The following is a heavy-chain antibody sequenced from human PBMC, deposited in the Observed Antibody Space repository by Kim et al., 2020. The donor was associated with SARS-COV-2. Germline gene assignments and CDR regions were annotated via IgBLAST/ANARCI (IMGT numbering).Heavy chain of an antibody. CDR2: IYHIGIT. CDR3: AKDLRLRYFDWYKSFDP. J-gene: IGHJ5*02. D-gene: IGHD3-9*01. CDR1: GGSISSTTW. V-gene: IGHV4-4*02. Sequence: SETLSLTCAVSGGSISSTTWWTWVRQPPGKGLEWIGEIYHIGITSYNPSFKSRVTMSVDKSKNQFSLTLRSVTAADTAVYYCAKDLRLRYFDWYKSFDPWGPGTLVIVSS.